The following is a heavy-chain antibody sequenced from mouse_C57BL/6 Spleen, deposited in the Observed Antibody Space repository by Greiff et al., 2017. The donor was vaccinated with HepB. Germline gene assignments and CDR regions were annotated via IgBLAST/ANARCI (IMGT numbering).Heavy chain of an antibody. Sequence: EVMLVESGGGLVKPGGSLKLSCAASGFTFSSYAMSWVRQTPEKRLEWVATISDGGSYTYYPDNVKGRFTISRDNAKNNLYLQMSHLKSEDTAMYYCARDGAGTDYYAMDYWGQGTSVTVSS. CDR2: ISDGGSYT. CDR3: ARDGAGTDYYAMDY. CDR1: GFTFSSYA. J-gene: IGHJ4*01. V-gene: IGHV5-4*01. D-gene: IGHD3-3*01.